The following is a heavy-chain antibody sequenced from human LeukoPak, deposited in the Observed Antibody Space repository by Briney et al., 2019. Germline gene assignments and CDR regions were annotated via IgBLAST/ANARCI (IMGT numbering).Heavy chain of an antibody. CDR2: IYYSGTT. Sequence: SETLSLTCTVSGGSIGTYSWNWIRQPPGKGLEWIGYIYYSGTTNYNPALRSRVTISVDTSKNQFSLKLSSVTAADPAVYYCARGVYIAAAQYGYWGQGTLVTVSS. CDR1: GGSIGTYS. J-gene: IGHJ4*02. V-gene: IGHV4-59*01. CDR3: ARGVYIAAAQYGY. D-gene: IGHD6-13*01.